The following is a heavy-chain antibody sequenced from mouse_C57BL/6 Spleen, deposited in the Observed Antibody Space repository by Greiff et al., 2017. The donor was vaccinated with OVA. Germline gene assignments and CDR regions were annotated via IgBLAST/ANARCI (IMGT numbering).Heavy chain of an antibody. J-gene: IGHJ2*01. CDR1: GYAFSSYW. Sequence: QVQLQQSGAELVKPGASVKISCKASGYAFSSYWMNWVKQRPGKGLEWIGQIYPGDGDTNYNGKFKGKATLTADKSSSTAYMQLSSLTSEDSAVYFCARIGSSGYSPYYFDDWGQGTTLTVSS. CDR3: ARIGSSGYSPYYFDD. CDR2: IYPGDGDT. D-gene: IGHD3-2*02. V-gene: IGHV1-80*01.